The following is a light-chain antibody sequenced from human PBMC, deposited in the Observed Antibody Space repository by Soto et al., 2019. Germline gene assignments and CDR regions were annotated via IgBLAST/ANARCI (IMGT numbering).Light chain of an antibody. V-gene: IGLV4-69*01. CDR1: SGHSSYA. CDR3: QTWGTGIYVV. Sequence: QSVLTQSPSASASLGASVKLTCTLSSGHSSYAIAWHQQQPEKGPRYLIKLNSDGSHSKGDGIPDRFSGSSSGAERYLTISSLQSEDEADYNCQTWGTGIYVVFGGGTKLTVL. CDR2: LNSDGSH. J-gene: IGLJ2*01.